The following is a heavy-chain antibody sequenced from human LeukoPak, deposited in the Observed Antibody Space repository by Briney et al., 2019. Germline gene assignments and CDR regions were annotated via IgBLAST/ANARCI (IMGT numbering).Heavy chain of an antibody. V-gene: IGHV4-59*01. Sequence: SETLSLTCTVSGGSISSYYWSWIRQPPGKGLEWIGYIYYSGSTNYNPSLKSRVTISVDTSKNQFSLKLSSVTAADTAVYYCARVPMDSSGRNAFDIWGQGTMVTVSS. D-gene: IGHD3-10*01. J-gene: IGHJ3*02. CDR2: IYYSGST. CDR1: GGSISSYY. CDR3: ARVPMDSSGRNAFDI.